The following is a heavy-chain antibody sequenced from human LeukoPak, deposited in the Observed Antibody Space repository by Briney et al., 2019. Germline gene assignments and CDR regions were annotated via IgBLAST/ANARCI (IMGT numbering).Heavy chain of an antibody. J-gene: IGHJ5*02. CDR3: ARFKDGWFDP. CDR1: GYTFTGYY. V-gene: IGHV1-2*06. CDR2: INPNSGGT. Sequence: ASVKVSCKASGYTFTGYYMQWMRQAPGQGLEWMGRINPNSGGTNYAQKFQGRVTMTRDTSISTAYMELSRLRSDDTAVYYCARFKDGWFDPWGQGTLVTVSS.